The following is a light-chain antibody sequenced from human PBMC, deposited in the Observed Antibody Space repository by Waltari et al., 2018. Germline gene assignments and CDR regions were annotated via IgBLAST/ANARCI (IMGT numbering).Light chain of an antibody. V-gene: IGLV1-40*01. Sequence: QSLLTQPPSVSGAPGQRVTISCTGSRSNIGETYAVHWYQHLPGTAPKLLISRSTNRPSGVPDRFSGSKSGTSASLAITGLQIEDEANYYCQSFDTRLTGWVFGGGTKLTVL. CDR1: RSNIGETYA. CDR2: RST. J-gene: IGLJ3*02. CDR3: QSFDTRLTGWV.